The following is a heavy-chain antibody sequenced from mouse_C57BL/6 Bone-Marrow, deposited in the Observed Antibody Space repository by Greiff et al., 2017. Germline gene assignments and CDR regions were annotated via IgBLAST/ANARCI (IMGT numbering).Heavy chain of an antibody. D-gene: IGHD2-3*01. CDR1: GFTFSSYA. Sequence: EVKLMESGGGLVKPGGSLKLSCAASGFTFSSYAMSWVRQTPGKRLEWVATISDGGSYTYYPDNVKGRFTISRDNAKNNLYLQRSHLKSEDTAMYYCARQAIYDGYYVVDYWGQGTTLTVSS. CDR3: ARQAIYDGYYVVDY. V-gene: IGHV5-4*03. CDR2: ISDGGSYT. J-gene: IGHJ2*01.